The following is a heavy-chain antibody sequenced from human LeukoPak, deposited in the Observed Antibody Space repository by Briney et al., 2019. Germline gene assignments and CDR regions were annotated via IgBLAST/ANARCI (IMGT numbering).Heavy chain of an antibody. CDR1: GYTFSSYY. CDR3: ARSSSGLSYFDY. CDR2: INPSSGGT. V-gene: IGHV1-2*02. D-gene: IGHD6-19*01. J-gene: IGHJ4*02. Sequence: ASLKVSCKASGYTFSSYYMNWVRQAPGKGLEWMGCINPSSGGTNYAQKVQGRVTMTRDTSNNTAYMELSRLRSDDTAVYYWARSSSGLSYFDYWGQGKLVTVSS.